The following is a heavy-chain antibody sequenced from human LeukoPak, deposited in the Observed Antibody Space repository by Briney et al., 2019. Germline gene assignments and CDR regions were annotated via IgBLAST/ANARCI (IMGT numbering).Heavy chain of an antibody. CDR3: AKEDVGATRHYHYYGMDV. Sequence: GGSPRLSCAASGFTFSSYAMSWVRQAPGEGLEWVSAISGSGGSTYYADSVKGRFTISRDNSKNTLYLQMNSLRAEDTAVYYCAKEDVGATRHYHYYGMDVWGQGTTVTVSS. V-gene: IGHV3-23*01. D-gene: IGHD1-26*01. J-gene: IGHJ6*02. CDR1: GFTFSSYA. CDR2: ISGSGGST.